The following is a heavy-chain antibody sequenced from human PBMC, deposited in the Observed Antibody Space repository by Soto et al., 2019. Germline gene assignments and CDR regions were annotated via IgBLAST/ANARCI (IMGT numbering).Heavy chain of an antibody. CDR2: IWYDGSNK. Sequence: CAASGFTFSSYGMHWVRQAPGKGLEWVAVIWYDGSNKYYADSVKGRFTISRDNSKNTLYLQMNSLRAEDTAVYYCARDRGDGYNRANFDYWGQGTLVTVSS. V-gene: IGHV3-33*01. D-gene: IGHD5-12*01. J-gene: IGHJ4*02. CDR3: ARDRGDGYNRANFDY. CDR1: GFTFSSYG.